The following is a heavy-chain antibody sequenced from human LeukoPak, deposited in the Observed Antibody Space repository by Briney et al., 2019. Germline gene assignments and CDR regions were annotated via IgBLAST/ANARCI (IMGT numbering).Heavy chain of an antibody. V-gene: IGHV4-38-2*01. Sequence: PSETLSLTCAVSGYSISNGHYWGWIRQPPGKGLEWIGSIYHSGSTYYNPSLKSRVTISVDTSKNQFSLKLNSVTAADTAVYYCARLPIAARTHYFDYWGQGTLVTVSS. CDR1: GYSISNGHY. CDR3: ARLPIAARTHYFDY. J-gene: IGHJ4*02. CDR2: IYHSGST. D-gene: IGHD6-6*01.